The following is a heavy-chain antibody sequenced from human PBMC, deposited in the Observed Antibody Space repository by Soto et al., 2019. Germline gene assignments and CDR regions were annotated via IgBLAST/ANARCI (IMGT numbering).Heavy chain of an antibody. CDR3: AMGLGYCSGGSCSDDI. CDR2: ISSSGSTI. D-gene: IGHD2-15*01. Sequence: GGSLRLSCAASGFTFSSYEMNWVRQAPGKGLEWVSYISSSGSTIYYADSVKGRFTISRDNAKNSLYLQMNSLRAEDTAVYYCAMGLGYCSGGSCSDDIWGQGTMVTVSS. J-gene: IGHJ3*02. CDR1: GFTFSSYE. V-gene: IGHV3-48*03.